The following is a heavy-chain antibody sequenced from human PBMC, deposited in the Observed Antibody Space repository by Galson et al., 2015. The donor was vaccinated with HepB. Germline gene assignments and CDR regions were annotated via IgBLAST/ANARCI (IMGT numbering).Heavy chain of an antibody. CDR3: ARDRIQLWFSDYYYGMDV. Sequence: SLRLSCAASGFTFSSYGMHWVRQAPGKGLERVAVIWYDGSNKYYADSVKGRFTISRDNSKNTLYLQMNSLRAEDTAVYYCARDRIQLWFSDYYYGMDVWGQGTTVTVSS. V-gene: IGHV3-33*08. CDR1: GFTFSSYG. D-gene: IGHD5-18*01. CDR2: IWYDGSNK. J-gene: IGHJ6*02.